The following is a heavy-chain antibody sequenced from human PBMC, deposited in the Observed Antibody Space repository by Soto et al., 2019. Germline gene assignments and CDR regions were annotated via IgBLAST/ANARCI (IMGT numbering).Heavy chain of an antibody. CDR3: ASFAVVVVPAAMPGPYYYYYGMDV. CDR1: GFTFSSYA. D-gene: IGHD2-2*01. J-gene: IGHJ6*02. V-gene: IGHV3-23*01. CDR2: ISGSGGST. Sequence: EVQLLESGGGLVQPGGSLRLSCAASGFTFSSYAMSWVRQAPGKGLEWVSAISGSGGSTYYADSVKGRFTISRDNSKNTLYLQMSSLTAEDTAVYYCASFAVVVVPAAMPGPYYYYYGMDVWGPGTTVTVSS.